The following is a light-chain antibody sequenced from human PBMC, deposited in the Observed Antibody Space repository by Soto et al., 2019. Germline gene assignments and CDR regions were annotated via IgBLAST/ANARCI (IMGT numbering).Light chain of an antibody. Sequence: EVVVTQSPGTLSLSPGERATLSCRASQTISNTFLAWYHQKPGQPPRLLIYGASNRATGIPDRFSGSGSGTDFTLTLSRLEREDFAFYYCQLFGRTFGQGTKVEIK. CDR1: QTISNTF. J-gene: IGKJ1*01. V-gene: IGKV3-20*01. CDR3: QLFGRT. CDR2: GAS.